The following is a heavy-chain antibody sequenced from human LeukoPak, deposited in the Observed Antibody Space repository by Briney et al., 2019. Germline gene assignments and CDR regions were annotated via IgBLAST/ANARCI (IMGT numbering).Heavy chain of an antibody. CDR1: GFTFSNYT. J-gene: IGHJ4*02. V-gene: IGHV3-21*01. Sequence: GGSLRLSCAASGFTFSNYTMNWVRQAPGKGLEWVSSIRSSSSYIYYADSVKGRFTISRDNAKNSLYLQMNSLRAEDTAVYYCARDAYSSSWYSNFYDYWGQGTLVTVSS. D-gene: IGHD6-13*01. CDR2: IRSSSSYI. CDR3: ARDAYSSSWYSNFYDY.